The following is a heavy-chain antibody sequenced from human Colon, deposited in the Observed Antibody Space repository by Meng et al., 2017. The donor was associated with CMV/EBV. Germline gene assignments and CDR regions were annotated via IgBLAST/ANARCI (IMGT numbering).Heavy chain of an antibody. CDR3: ARGWVRDRSSLHFDY. J-gene: IGHJ4*02. V-gene: IGHV4-34*01. CDR1: GGSVTNYY. CDR2: INHSGTT. D-gene: IGHD6-6*01. Sequence: QGHLRQWGAGLLKPSETLSLTCALSGGSVTNYYWSWIRQPPGKGLEWIAEINHSGTTYYNPSLKSRVTLSLDSSTNQFSLKLSSVTAADAAIYYCARGWVRDRSSLHFDYWGQGTLVTVSS.